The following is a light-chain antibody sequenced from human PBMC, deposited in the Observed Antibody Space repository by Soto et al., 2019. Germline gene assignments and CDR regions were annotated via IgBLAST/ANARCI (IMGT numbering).Light chain of an antibody. V-gene: IGKV1-8*01. Sequence: AIRMTQSPSSLSASTGDRVTITCRASPCISSYLVWYQQKPGKAPKLLIYAESTLQSGVPSRFSGSGAGTDFTLTSSCLQSEDFAAYFRQQYYSYRTLGQGTKAEIK. J-gene: IGKJ1*01. CDR2: AES. CDR1: PCISSY. CDR3: QQYYSYRT.